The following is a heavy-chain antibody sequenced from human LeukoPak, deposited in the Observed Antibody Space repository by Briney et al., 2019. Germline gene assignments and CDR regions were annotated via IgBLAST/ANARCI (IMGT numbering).Heavy chain of an antibody. CDR3: ASAVEGYGPSYFDY. V-gene: IGHV1-2*02. CDR2: INPNSGGT. CDR1: GYTFTSYG. D-gene: IGHD5-12*01. Sequence: ASVEVSCKASGYTFTSYGISWVRQAPGQGLEWMGWINPNSGGTNYAQKFQGRVTMTRDTSISTAYMELSRLRSDDTAVYYCASAVEGYGPSYFDYWGQGTLVTVSS. J-gene: IGHJ4*02.